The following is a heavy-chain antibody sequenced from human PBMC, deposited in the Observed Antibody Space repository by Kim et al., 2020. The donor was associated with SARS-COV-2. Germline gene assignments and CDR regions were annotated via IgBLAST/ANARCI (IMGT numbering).Heavy chain of an antibody. CDR1: GGSFSGYY. Sequence: SETLSLTCAVYGGSFSGYYWSWIRQPPGKGLEWIGEINHSGSTNYNPSLKSRVTISVDTSKNQFSLKLSSVTAADTAVYYCARGQGYYGSGRGTAWFDPWGQGTLVTVSS. CDR3: ARGQGYYGSGRGTAWFDP. CDR2: INHSGST. J-gene: IGHJ5*02. V-gene: IGHV4-34*01. D-gene: IGHD3-10*01.